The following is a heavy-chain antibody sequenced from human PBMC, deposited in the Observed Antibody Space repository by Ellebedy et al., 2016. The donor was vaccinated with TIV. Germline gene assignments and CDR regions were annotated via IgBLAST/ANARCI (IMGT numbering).Heavy chain of an antibody. CDR2: MYYGGST. Sequence: SETLSLTCTVSGGSISSFYWSWIRQPPGKGLEWIAYMYYGGSTNYNPSLKSRVTISVNTSKNQFSLKLSSVTAADTAVYYCARDGDSSGYYNWFDPWGQGTLVTVSS. J-gene: IGHJ5*02. D-gene: IGHD3-22*01. CDR3: ARDGDSSGYYNWFDP. V-gene: IGHV4-59*01. CDR1: GGSISSFY.